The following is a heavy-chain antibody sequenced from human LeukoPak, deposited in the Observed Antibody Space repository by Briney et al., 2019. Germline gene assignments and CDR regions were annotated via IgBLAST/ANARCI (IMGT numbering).Heavy chain of an antibody. D-gene: IGHD6-13*01. CDR3: AKPTKQQLVWYYFDY. V-gene: IGHV3-33*06. CDR1: GCKFWNNG. J-gene: IGHJ4*02. Sequence: GRSLRLSCAASGCKFWNNGMHWVRQAPGKGLEWVAAIWYDGSHEFYADSVKGRFTISRDNSKNTLYLQMNSLRAEDTAVYYCAKPTKQQLVWYYFDYWGQGTLVTVSS. CDR2: IWYDGSHE.